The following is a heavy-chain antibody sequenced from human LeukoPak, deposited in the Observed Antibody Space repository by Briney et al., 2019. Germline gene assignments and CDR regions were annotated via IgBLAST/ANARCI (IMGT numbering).Heavy chain of an antibody. CDR1: GYTFSSYS. Sequence: GGSLRLSCAASGYTFSSYSMNWVRQAPGKGLVWVSSISSSSSYIYYADSARGRFTISRDNAQNSLYLQTNSLRAEYTAVYYWARDFTLVHAFDIWGQGTLVTVSS. CDR2: ISSSSSYI. D-gene: IGHD3-10*01. V-gene: IGHV3-21*01. J-gene: IGHJ3*02. CDR3: ARDFTLVHAFDI.